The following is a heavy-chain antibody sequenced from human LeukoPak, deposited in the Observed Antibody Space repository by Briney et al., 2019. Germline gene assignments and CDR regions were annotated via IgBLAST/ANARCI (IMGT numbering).Heavy chain of an antibody. CDR2: INHSGST. V-gene: IGHV4-34*01. CDR3: ARGLAADNYFNY. Sequence: SETLSLTCAVYGGSFSGYYWSWIRQPPGKGLEWLGEINHSGSTNYNPSPKSRVTISVDTSKNQFSLKLSSVTAADTAVYYCARGLAADNYFNYWGQGTLVTVSS. CDR1: GGSFSGYY. D-gene: IGHD6-13*01. J-gene: IGHJ4*02.